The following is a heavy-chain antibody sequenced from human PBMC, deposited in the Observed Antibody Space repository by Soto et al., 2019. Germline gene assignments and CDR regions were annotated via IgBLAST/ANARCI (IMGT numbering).Heavy chain of an antibody. J-gene: IGHJ4*02. CDR3: ARLEGSGSYFDSLDY. D-gene: IGHD3-10*01. V-gene: IGHV4-34*01. CDR1: CGSFSGYY. Sequence: QVQLQQWGAGLLKPSETLSLTCAVYCGSFSGYYWSWIRQPPGKGLEWIGEINHSGSTNYNPSLKSRVTISVDTSKNQFSLKLSSVTAADTAVYYCARLEGSGSYFDSLDYWGQGTLVTVSS. CDR2: INHSGST.